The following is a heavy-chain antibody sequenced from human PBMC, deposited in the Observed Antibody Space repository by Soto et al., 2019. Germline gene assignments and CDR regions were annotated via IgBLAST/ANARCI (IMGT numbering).Heavy chain of an antibody. CDR2: IRSKANSYAT. V-gene: IGHV3-73*01. D-gene: IGHD4-17*01. CDR3: TRLREFYGGNSGLDLW. J-gene: IGHJ4*02. Sequence: PGGSLRLSYAASGFTFSGSAMHWLRQASGKGLEWVGRIRSKANSYATAYAASVKGRFTISRDDSKNTAYLQMNSLKTEDTAVYYCTRLREFYGGNSGLDLWWGQGT. CDR1: GFTFSGSA.